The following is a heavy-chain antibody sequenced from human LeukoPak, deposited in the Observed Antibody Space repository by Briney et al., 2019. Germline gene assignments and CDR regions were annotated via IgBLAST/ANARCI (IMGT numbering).Heavy chain of an antibody. CDR3: AREGPRTGYSSGWLRY. CDR2: INHSGST. D-gene: IGHD6-19*01. V-gene: IGHV4-34*01. J-gene: IGHJ4*02. CDR1: SGSFSGYY. Sequence: SETLSLTCAVYSGSFSGYYWSWIRQPPGKGLEWIGEINHSGSTNYNPSLKSRVTISVDTSKNQFSLKLSSVTAADTAVYYCAREGPRTGYSSGWLRYWGQGTLVTVSS.